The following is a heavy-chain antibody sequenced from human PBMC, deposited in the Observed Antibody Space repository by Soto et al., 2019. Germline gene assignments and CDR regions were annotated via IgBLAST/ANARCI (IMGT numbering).Heavy chain of an antibody. J-gene: IGHJ4*02. CDR3: ARMYSGYGWTILDY. CDR2: ISSSGRTI. D-gene: IGHD5-12*01. CDR1: GFTFSDYY. V-gene: IGHV3-11*01. Sequence: QVQLVEAGGGLVKPGGSLRLSCAASGFTFSDYYMSWIRQTPGKGLEWVSYISSSGRTIHYADSVKGRFTISRDNAKNSLYLQMNRLRAEDTVVYYCARMYSGYGWTILDYWGQGTLVTVSS.